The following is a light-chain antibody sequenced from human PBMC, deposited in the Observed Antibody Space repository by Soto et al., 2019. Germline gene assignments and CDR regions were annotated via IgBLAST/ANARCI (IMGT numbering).Light chain of an antibody. CDR1: SSDVGGYDY. Sequence: QSVLTQPAPVSGSPGQSVTISCTGASSDVGGYDYVSWYQQHPGKAPKLILYEVNNRPSGVSNHFSGSKSGNTASLIISGLQADDEADYYCSSYSTTSTLVFGSGTKLTVL. CDR2: EVN. V-gene: IGLV2-14*01. CDR3: SSYSTTSTLV. J-gene: IGLJ1*01.